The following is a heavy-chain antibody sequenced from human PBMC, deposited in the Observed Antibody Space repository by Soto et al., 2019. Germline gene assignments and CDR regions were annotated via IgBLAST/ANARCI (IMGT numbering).Heavy chain of an antibody. CDR1: VERVSRNSAA. CDR2: TYYRSKWYN. CDR3: ARVGPRYKQNYYYGMDV. J-gene: IGHJ6*02. Sequence: SQTLSLTGASSVERVSRNSAAGKWIKQSRSRCLEWLGRTYYRSKWYNDYAVSVKSRITINPDTSKNQFSLQLNSVTPEDTAVYYCARVGPRYKQNYYYGMDVWGQGTTVTVSS. V-gene: IGHV6-1*01. D-gene: IGHD1-1*01.